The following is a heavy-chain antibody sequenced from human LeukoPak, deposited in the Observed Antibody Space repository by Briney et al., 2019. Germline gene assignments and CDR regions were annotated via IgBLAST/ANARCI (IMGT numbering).Heavy chain of an antibody. D-gene: IGHD3-10*01. CDR2: MSGSGSDT. V-gene: IGHV3-23*01. Sequence: GGSLRLSCAASGFTFSIYSMTWVRQVPGKGLEWVSAMSGSGSDTYYADSVKGRFTISRGNSKSTLYLQMNSLRVEDTAVYYCAKDLGGEGGSGFPGYWGQGTLVTVSS. CDR3: AKDLGGEGGSGFPGY. J-gene: IGHJ4*02. CDR1: GFTFSIYS.